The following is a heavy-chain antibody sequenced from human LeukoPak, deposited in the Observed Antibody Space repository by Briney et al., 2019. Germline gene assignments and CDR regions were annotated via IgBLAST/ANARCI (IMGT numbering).Heavy chain of an antibody. CDR1: GFTFSSYS. CDR2: ISSSSSYI. Sequence: RSGGSLRLSCAASGFTFSSYSMNWVRQAPGKGLEWVSSISSSSSYIYYADSVKGRFTISRDNAKKSLYLEMNSLRAEDTAVYYCARVPMIRGVVIDHMDVWGKGTTVTISS. D-gene: IGHD3-10*01. V-gene: IGHV3-21*01. CDR3: ARVPMIRGVVIDHMDV. J-gene: IGHJ6*03.